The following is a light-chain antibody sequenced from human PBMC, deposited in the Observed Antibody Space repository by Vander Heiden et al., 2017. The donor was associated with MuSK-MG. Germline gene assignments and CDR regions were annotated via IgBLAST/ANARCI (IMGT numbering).Light chain of an antibody. J-gene: IGKJ1*01. V-gene: IGKV1-8*01. CDR1: QGISSY. CDR3: QQEDSYPGT. Sequence: AIRMTQSPSSFSASTGDRVTITCRASQGISSYLAWYQQKPGKAPKLLIYAASTLQSGVPSRFSGSGSGTDFTLTISCLQSEDFATYYCQQEDSYPGTFGQGTKVEIK. CDR2: AAS.